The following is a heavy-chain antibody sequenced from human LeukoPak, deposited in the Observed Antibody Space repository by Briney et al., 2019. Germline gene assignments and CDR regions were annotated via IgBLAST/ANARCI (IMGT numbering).Heavy chain of an antibody. Sequence: SETLSLTCAVYGGSFSGYYWSWIRQPPGKGLEWIGEINHSGSTNYNPSLKSRVTISVDTSKNQFSLKLSSMTAADMAVYYCAGSSSWYDPLDYWGQGTLVTVYS. CDR3: AGSSSWYDPLDY. CDR2: INHSGST. V-gene: IGHV4-34*01. D-gene: IGHD6-13*01. J-gene: IGHJ4*02. CDR1: GGSFSGYY.